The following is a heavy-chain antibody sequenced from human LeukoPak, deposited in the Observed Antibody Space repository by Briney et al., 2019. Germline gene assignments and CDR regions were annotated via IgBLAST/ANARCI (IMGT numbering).Heavy chain of an antibody. CDR2: IRYDGSNK. V-gene: IGHV3-30*02. CDR3: ARDRKGLGYYYMDV. D-gene: IGHD3-16*01. J-gene: IGHJ6*03. Sequence: GGSLRLSCAASGFTFSSYGMHWVRQAPGKGLEWVAFIRYDGSNKYYADSVKGRFTISRDNSKNTLYLQMNSLRAEDTALYYCARDRKGLGYYYMDVWGKGTTVTVSS. CDR1: GFTFSSYG.